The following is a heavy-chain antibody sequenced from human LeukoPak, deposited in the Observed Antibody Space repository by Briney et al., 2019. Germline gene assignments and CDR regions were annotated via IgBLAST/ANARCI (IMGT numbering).Heavy chain of an antibody. D-gene: IGHD3-10*01. CDR1: GFTFSSFW. CDR3: ARVLEWFGELTFDY. V-gene: IGHV3-7*01. Sequence: PGGSLRLSCAASGFTFSSFWMTWVHQAPGKGLKWVANIKQDGSEKYYVDSVKGRFTISKDNAKSSLYLQMNSLRAEDTAVYYCARVLEWFGELTFDYWGQGTLVTVSS. CDR2: IKQDGSEK. J-gene: IGHJ4*02.